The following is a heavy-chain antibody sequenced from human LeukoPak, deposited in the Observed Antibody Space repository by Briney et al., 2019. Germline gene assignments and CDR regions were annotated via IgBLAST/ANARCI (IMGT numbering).Heavy chain of an antibody. D-gene: IGHD6-13*01. Sequence: SVKVSCKASGGTFSSYAISWVRQAPGQGLEWMGGIIPIFGTANYAQKFQGRVTITADESTSTAYMELSSLRSEDTAVYYCALPRGSAGPHYYYYMDVWGKGTTVTISS. J-gene: IGHJ6*03. CDR3: ALPRGSAGPHYYYYMDV. CDR1: GGTFSSYA. CDR2: IIPIFGTA. V-gene: IGHV1-69*13.